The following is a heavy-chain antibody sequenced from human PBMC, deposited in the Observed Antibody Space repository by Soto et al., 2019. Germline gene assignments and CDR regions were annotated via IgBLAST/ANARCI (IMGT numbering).Heavy chain of an antibody. J-gene: IGHJ4*02. Sequence: GGSLRLSCTSSVFSFITYSMHWVRQAPGKGLEWVAVISYDGSNKYYVDSVKGRFTISRDNSKNTLYLEMGSLRPDDTAVYFCARVYSSLDYGIDYWGQGTPVTVSS. D-gene: IGHD6-13*01. V-gene: IGHV3-30-3*01. CDR1: VFSFITYS. CDR2: ISYDGSNK. CDR3: ARVYSSLDYGIDY.